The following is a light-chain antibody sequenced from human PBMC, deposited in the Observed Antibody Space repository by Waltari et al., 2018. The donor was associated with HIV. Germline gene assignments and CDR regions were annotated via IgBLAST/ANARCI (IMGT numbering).Light chain of an antibody. CDR1: YSDFGLYNS. CDR2: DVD. CDR3: ASITDDNTIS. J-gene: IGLJ2*01. Sequence: AVTQPASVSGLPGQSTTISCTGDYSDFGLYNSVSWYQQASGKPPSLILYDVDSRASGVSDRFSGSMSGNTASLTISGLRAEDEGHYYCASITDDNTISFGGGTEVTVL. V-gene: IGLV2-14*03.